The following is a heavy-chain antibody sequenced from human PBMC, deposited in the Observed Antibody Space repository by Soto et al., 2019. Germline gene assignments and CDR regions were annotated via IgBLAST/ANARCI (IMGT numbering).Heavy chain of an antibody. D-gene: IGHD1-26*01. CDR1: AFTFSSYA. V-gene: IGHV3-23*01. CDR2: IAGSGGDI. Sequence: EGQLLESGGTLVQPGGSLRLSCAASAFTFSSYAMAWVRQAPGKGLEWVSSIAGSGGDISYADSVKGRFTISRDNSKNTLYLQMDSLKAEDTAIYYCAKKWRGNYPFDTWGQGTLVTVSS. J-gene: IGHJ4*02. CDR3: AKKWRGNYPFDT.